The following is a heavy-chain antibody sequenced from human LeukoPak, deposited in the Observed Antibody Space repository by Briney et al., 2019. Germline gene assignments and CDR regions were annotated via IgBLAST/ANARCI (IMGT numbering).Heavy chain of an antibody. Sequence: PSETLSPTCTVSGGSLSSYYWTWIRQPAGKGLEWIGRIYSSGSTNYNPSLKSRVTMSVDTSKNQFSLKLTSVTAADTAVYYCARSRGPPAAFSSWFGPWGQGTLVTVSS. CDR2: IYSSGST. V-gene: IGHV4-4*07. CDR1: GGSLSSYY. CDR3: ARSRGPPAAFSSWFGP. D-gene: IGHD2-2*01. J-gene: IGHJ5*02.